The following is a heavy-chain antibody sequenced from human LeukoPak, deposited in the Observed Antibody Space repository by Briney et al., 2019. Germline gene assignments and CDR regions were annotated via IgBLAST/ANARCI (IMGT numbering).Heavy chain of an antibody. CDR1: GGSISSYY. Sequence: SETLSLTCTVSGGSISSYYWSWIRQPPGKGLEWIGYIDYSGSTNYNPSLKSRVTISVDTSKNQFSLKLSSVTAADTAVYYCARKGAAAGYYYYYYMDVWGKGTTVTVSS. J-gene: IGHJ6*03. V-gene: IGHV4-59*01. CDR2: IDYSGST. CDR3: ARKGAAAGYYYYYYMDV. D-gene: IGHD6-13*01.